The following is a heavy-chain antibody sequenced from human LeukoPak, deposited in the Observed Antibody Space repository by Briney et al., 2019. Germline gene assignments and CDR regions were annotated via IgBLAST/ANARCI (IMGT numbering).Heavy chain of an antibody. J-gene: IGHJ5*02. V-gene: IGHV4-34*01. Sequence: SETLSLTCAVYGGSFSGYYWSWIRQPPGKGLEWIGEINHSGSTNYNPSLKSRVTISVDTSKNQFSLKLSSVTAADTAVYYCARRRPRMIAAAGTLCWFDPWGQGTLVTVSS. D-gene: IGHD6-13*01. CDR1: GGSFSGYY. CDR3: ARRRPRMIAAAGTLCWFDP. CDR2: INHSGST.